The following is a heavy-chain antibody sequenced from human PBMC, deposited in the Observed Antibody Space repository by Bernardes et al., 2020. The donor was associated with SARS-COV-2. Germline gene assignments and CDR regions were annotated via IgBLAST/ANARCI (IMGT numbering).Heavy chain of an antibody. Sequence: ASVKVSCKASGYTFSTYGITWVRQAPGQGLEWMGWITVYNGVTDYAPKFQGRVTMTTDTSTTTAYMELRSLRSDDTAVYYCVREGSGSYQYNLDYWGQGTLVTVSS. CDR2: ITVYNGVT. J-gene: IGHJ4*02. CDR3: VREGSGSYQYNLDY. V-gene: IGHV1-18*01. D-gene: IGHD1-26*01. CDR1: GYTFSTYG.